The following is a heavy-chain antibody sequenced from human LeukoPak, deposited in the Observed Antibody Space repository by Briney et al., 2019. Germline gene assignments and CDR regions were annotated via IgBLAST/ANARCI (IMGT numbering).Heavy chain of an antibody. CDR2: IYPDDSDT. CDR1: RHSFHSQW. D-gene: IGHD2-21*02. V-gene: IGHV5-51*01. J-gene: IGHJ4*02. Sequence: GESLKISCKGPRHSFHSQWIGWVRQMPGKGLEWMGIIYPDDSDTRYSASFQGQVTISADKSISTAYLQWNSLEASGSALYYCARRGDSDFRIDWGQGTLVTVSS. CDR3: ARRGDSDFRID.